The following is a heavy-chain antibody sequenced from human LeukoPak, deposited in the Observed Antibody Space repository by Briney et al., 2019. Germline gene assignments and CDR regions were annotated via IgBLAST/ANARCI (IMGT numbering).Heavy chain of an antibody. CDR3: ARDRSSGWYEADYYYMDV. Sequence: ASVKVSCKASGYTFTSYDINWVRQATGQGLEWMGWMNPNSGNTGYAQKFQGRVTMTRDMSTSTVYMELSSLRSEDTAVYYCARDRSSGWYEADYYYMDVWGKGTTVTVSS. CDR2: MNPNSGNT. V-gene: IGHV1-8*02. CDR1: GYTFTSYD. D-gene: IGHD6-19*01. J-gene: IGHJ6*03.